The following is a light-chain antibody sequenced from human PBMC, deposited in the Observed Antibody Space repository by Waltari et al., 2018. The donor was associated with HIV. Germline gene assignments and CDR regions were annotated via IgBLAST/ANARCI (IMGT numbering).Light chain of an antibody. CDR2: EVS. J-gene: IGLJ2*01. V-gene: IGLV2-8*01. Sequence: QSALTQPPSASGSPGQSVTISCTGTSSDVGGYNYVSWYQQHPGKAPKLMIYEVSKRPSGVPDRCSGSKSGNTASLTGSGLQAEDEADYYCSSYAGSNNFGVFGGGTKLTVL. CDR1: SSDVGGYNY. CDR3: SSYAGSNNFGV.